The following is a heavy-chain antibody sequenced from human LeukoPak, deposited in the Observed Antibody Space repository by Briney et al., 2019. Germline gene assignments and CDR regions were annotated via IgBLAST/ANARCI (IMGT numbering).Heavy chain of an antibody. D-gene: IGHD3-3*01. V-gene: IGHV4-38-2*02. J-gene: IGHJ5*02. CDR1: GYSISSGYY. CDR3: ASGYGYYGFWSGYYTGKDWFDP. CDR2: IYHSGST. Sequence: SETLSLTCTVSGYSISSGYYWGWIRQPPGKGLEWIGSIYHSGSTYYNPSLKSRVTISVDTSKNQFSLKLSSVTAADTAVYYCASGYGYYGFWSGYYTGKDWFDPWGQGTLVTVSS.